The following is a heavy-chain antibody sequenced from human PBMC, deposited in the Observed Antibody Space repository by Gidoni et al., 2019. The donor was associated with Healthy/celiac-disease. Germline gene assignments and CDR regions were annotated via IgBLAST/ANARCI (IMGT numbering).Heavy chain of an antibody. V-gene: IGHV3-74*01. J-gene: IGHJ4*02. CDR1: GFTFSSYW. D-gene: IGHD2-2*01. Sequence: EVQLVESGGGLVQPGGSLRLSWAASGFTFSSYWMHWVRQAPGKGLVWVSRINSDGSSTSYAASVKGRFTISRDNAKNTLYLQMNSLRAEDTAVYYCARGYCSSTSCYKTPPFDYWGQGTLVTVSS. CDR3: ARGYCSSTSCYKTPPFDY. CDR2: INSDGSST.